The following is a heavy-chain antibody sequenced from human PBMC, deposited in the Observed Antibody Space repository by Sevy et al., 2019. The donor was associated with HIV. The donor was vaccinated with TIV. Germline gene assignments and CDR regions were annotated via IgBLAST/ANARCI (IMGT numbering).Heavy chain of an antibody. CDR3: ARFLKGDYTNYFDS. V-gene: IGHV2-5*02. J-gene: IGHJ4*02. CDR2: IFWDDEK. CDR1: GFSLNTSGVG. Sequence: SGPAGEPAQTLTLTCSFSGFSLNTSGVGVGWIRLPPGKVLEWLALIFWDDEKRYSPPLKNRLTITKDTSKNQVVLTMTNMDPVDTATYYCARFLKGDYTNYFDSWDQGSLVTVSS. D-gene: IGHD4-4*01.